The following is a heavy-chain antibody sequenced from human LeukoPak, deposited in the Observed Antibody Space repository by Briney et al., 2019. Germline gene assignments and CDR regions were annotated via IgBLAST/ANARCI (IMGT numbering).Heavy chain of an antibody. J-gene: IGHJ4*02. Sequence: SETLSLTCNVSGVSISSSSYYWGWIRQPPGKGLEWIGSIYSSGSTYYNSSLKSRVTMSVDTSKNQFSLKLSSVTAADTAVYYCARDLYYYDSSGYYIFDYWGQGTLVTVSS. CDR3: ARDLYYYDSSGYYIFDY. V-gene: IGHV4-39*07. CDR1: GVSISSSSYY. D-gene: IGHD3-22*01. CDR2: IYSSGST.